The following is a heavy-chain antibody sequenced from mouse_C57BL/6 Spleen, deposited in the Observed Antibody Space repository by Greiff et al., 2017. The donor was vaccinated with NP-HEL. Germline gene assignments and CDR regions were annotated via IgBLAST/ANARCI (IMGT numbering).Heavy chain of an antibody. Sequence: EVRLVESGGGLVKPGGSLKLSCAASGFTFSDYGMHWVRQAPEKGLEWVAYISSGSSTIYYADTVKGRFTISRDNAKNTLFLQMTSLRSDDTAMYYCARVWSYYAMDYWGQGTSVTVSS. J-gene: IGHJ4*01. CDR3: ARVWSYYAMDY. CDR2: ISSGSSTI. CDR1: GFTFSDYG. V-gene: IGHV5-17*01.